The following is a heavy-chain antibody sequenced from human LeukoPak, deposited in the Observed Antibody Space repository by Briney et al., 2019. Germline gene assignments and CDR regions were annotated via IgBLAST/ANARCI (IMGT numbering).Heavy chain of an antibody. J-gene: IGHJ4*02. D-gene: IGHD2-2*01. Sequence: PSETLSLTCTVSGGSISSSSYYWGWIRQPPGKGLEWIGSIYYSGSTYYNPSLKSRVTISVDTSKNQFSLKLSSVTAADTAVYYCARNKRGYYCSSTSCYQNSLFDYWGQGTLVTVSS. CDR2: IYYSGST. CDR1: GGSISSSSYY. CDR3: ARNKRGYYCSSTSCYQNSLFDY. V-gene: IGHV4-39*07.